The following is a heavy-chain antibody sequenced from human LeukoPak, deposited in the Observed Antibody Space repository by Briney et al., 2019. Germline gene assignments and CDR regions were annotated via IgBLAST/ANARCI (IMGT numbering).Heavy chain of an antibody. D-gene: IGHD3-22*01. CDR1: GFTFSDYY. J-gene: IGHJ4*02. CDR3: ARAGGHYYDSSGYIDY. V-gene: IGHV3-11*05. CDR2: ISSSSSYT. Sequence: GGSLRLSCAASGFTFSDYYMSWIRQAPGKGLEWVSYISSSSSYTNYADSVKGRFTISRDNAKNSLYLQMNSLRAEDTAVYYCARAGGHYYDSSGYIDYWGQGTLVTVSS.